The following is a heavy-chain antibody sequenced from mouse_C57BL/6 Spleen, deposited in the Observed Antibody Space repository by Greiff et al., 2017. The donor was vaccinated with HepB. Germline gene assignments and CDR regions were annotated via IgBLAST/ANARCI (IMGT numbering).Heavy chain of an antibody. CDR3: ARRYEGYWYFDV. J-gene: IGHJ1*03. V-gene: IGHV1-82*01. Sequence: QVQLKESGPELVKPGASVKISCKASGYAFSSSWMNWVKQRPGKGLEWIGRIYPGDGDTNYNGKFKGKATLTADKSSSTAYMQLSSLTSEDSAVYFCARRYEGYWYFDVWGTGTTVTVSS. D-gene: IGHD1-1*01. CDR2: IYPGDGDT. CDR1: GYAFSSSW.